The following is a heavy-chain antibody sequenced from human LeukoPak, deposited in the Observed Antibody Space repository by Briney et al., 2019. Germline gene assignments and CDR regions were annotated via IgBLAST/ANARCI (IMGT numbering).Heavy chain of an antibody. Sequence: MSSETLSLTCAVYGGSFSGYYWSWIRQPPGKGQEWIGEINHSGSTNYNPSLKSRVTISVDTSKNQFSLKLSSVTAADTAVYYCATNKDWAEADWGQGTLVIVSS. V-gene: IGHV4-34*01. D-gene: IGHD3/OR15-3a*01. CDR3: ATNKDWAEAD. J-gene: IGHJ4*02. CDR2: INHSGST. CDR1: GGSFSGYY.